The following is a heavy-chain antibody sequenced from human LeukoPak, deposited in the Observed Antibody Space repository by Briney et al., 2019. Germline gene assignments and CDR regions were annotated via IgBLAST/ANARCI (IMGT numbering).Heavy chain of an antibody. V-gene: IGHV3-7*03. CDR2: INSDGSEG. CDR3: ARSSYSSSSSV. J-gene: IGHJ3*01. Sequence: GGSLRFSCAVSGFTFSGFWMSWSRQAPGKGLEWVASINSDGSEGYYADVVKGRFTISRDNAKNSLYLQINSLRAEDTAVYYCARSSYSSSSSVWGRGTMVTVSS. D-gene: IGHD6-6*01. CDR1: GFTFSGFW.